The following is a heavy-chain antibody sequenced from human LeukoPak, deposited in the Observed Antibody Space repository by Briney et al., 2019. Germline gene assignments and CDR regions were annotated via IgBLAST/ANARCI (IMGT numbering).Heavy chain of an antibody. V-gene: IGHV4-34*01. D-gene: IGHD3-22*01. Sequence: SETLSLTCAVYGGSFSGYYWSWIRQPPGKGLEGIGEINHSGSTSYNPSLKSRVTMSVDTSKNQFSLKLSSVTAADTAVYYCARLSSRRFPPTYSFDRRNYFDYWGQGTLVTVSS. J-gene: IGHJ4*02. CDR3: ARLSSRRFPPTYSFDRRNYFDY. CDR2: INHSGST. CDR1: GGSFSGYY.